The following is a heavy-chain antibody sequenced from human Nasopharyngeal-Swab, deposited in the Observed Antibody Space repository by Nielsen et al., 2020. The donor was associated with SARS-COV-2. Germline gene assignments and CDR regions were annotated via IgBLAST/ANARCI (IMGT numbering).Heavy chain of an antibody. Sequence: WIRQPPGPGLEWIAVIYYSGSTNYNPSLKSRVTISVDTSKNQFSLKLSSVTAADTAVYYCARVEGGFYRPYYYGMDVWGQGTTVTVSS. V-gene: IGHV4-59*01. D-gene: IGHD3-16*01. CDR2: IYYSGST. J-gene: IGHJ6*02. CDR3: ARVEGGFYRPYYYGMDV.